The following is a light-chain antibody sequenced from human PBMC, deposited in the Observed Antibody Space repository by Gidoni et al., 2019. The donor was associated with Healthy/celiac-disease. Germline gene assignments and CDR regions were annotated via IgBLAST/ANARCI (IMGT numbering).Light chain of an antibody. CDR2: DAS. CDR3: QQYNSYLLT. J-gene: IGKJ4*01. Sequence: RVTITCRASQSISSWLAWYQQKPGKAPKLLIYDASSLESGVPSRFSGSGSGTEFTLTISSLQPADFATYYCQQYNSYLLTFGGGTKVEIK. V-gene: IGKV1-5*01. CDR1: QSISSW.